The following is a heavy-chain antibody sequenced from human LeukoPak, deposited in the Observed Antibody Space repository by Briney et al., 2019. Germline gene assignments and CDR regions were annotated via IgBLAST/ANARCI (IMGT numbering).Heavy chain of an antibody. CDR1: GGTFISYA. CDR3: ARDGDYYYDSSGYWDYYFDY. V-gene: IGHV1-69*01. D-gene: IGHD3-22*01. Sequence: ASVKVSCKASGGTFISYAISWVRQAPGQGLEWMGGIIPIFGTANYAQKFQGRVTITADESTSTAYMELSSLRSEDTAVYYCARDGDYYYDSSGYWDYYFDYWGQGTLVTVSS. CDR2: IIPIFGTA. J-gene: IGHJ4*02.